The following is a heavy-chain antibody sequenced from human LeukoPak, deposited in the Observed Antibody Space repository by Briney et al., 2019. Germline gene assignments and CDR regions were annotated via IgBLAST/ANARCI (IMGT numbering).Heavy chain of an antibody. CDR2: IYYSETT. CDR1: GGSISSYY. J-gene: IGHJ5*02. D-gene: IGHD2/OR15-2a*01. Sequence: PSQTLSLTCTVSGGSISSYYWSWIRQPPGKGLEWIGYIYYSETTNYNPSLKSRVTISLDTSKNQFSLKLSSVTAADTAVYYCARHFSNRRAWFDPWGQGTLVTVSS. CDR3: ARHFSNRRAWFDP. V-gene: IGHV4-59*08.